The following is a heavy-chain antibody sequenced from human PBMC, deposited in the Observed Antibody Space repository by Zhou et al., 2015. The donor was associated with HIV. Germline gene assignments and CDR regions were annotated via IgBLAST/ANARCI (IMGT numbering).Heavy chain of an antibody. D-gene: IGHD3-3*01. Sequence: QVQLVQSGAEVKKPGSSVKVSCKASGGTFSSYAISWVRQAPGQGLEWMGGIIPIFGTANYAQKFQGRVTITADESTSTAYMELSSLRSEDTAVYYCARDWGRITIFGVERSDMDVWGKGTTVTVSS. CDR2: IIPIFGTA. CDR1: GGTFSSYA. J-gene: IGHJ6*03. V-gene: IGHV1-69*01. CDR3: ARDWGRITIFGVERSDMDV.